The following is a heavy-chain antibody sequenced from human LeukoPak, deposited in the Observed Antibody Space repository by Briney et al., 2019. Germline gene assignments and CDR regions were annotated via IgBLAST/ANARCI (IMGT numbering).Heavy chain of an antibody. CDR3: ARGESGWAYYYYYCMDV. Sequence: PSEALSLTCTVSGGSISSYYWSWIRQPPGKGLEWIGYIYYSGSTNYNPSLKSRVTISVDTSKNQFSLKLSSVTAADTAVYYCARGESGWAYYYYYCMDVWGKGTTVTVSS. J-gene: IGHJ6*03. V-gene: IGHV4-59*01. CDR1: GGSISSYY. CDR2: IYYSGST. D-gene: IGHD6-19*01.